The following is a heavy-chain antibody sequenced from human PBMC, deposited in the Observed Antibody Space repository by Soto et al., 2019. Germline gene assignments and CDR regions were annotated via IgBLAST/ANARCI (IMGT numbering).Heavy chain of an antibody. Sequence: EVQLVQSGAEVKKPGESLKIFCKASGYTFTNSWIGWVRQMPGKGLEWMGIIYPDDSDTRYSPSFQGQVTISADKSITTAYVQWSSLKASDTAMYYCARATRYYSPSGSSLAFDLWGQGTMVTVSS. V-gene: IGHV5-51*01. CDR2: IYPDDSDT. J-gene: IGHJ3*01. CDR3: ARATRYYSPSGSSLAFDL. CDR1: GYTFTNSW. D-gene: IGHD3-10*01.